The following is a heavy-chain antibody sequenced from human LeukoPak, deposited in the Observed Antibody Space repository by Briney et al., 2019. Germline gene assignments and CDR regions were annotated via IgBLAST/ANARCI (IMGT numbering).Heavy chain of an antibody. V-gene: IGHV1-24*01. Sequence: GASVKVSCKVSGYTLTELSVHWVRQAPGKGLEWMGNFDPKDGDTIYAQRFQGRVTMTEDTSTHTAYMELSSLRYEDTAVYYCARGATYYYDSSGYLHYYYYYMDVWGKGTTVTVSS. CDR3: ARGATYYYDSSGYLHYYYYYMDV. CDR2: FDPKDGDT. D-gene: IGHD3-22*01. CDR1: GYTLTELS. J-gene: IGHJ6*03.